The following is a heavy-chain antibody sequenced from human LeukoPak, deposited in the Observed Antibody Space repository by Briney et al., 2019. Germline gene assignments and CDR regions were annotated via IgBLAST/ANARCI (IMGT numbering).Heavy chain of an antibody. CDR3: ARGGYCSGGRCYSDAFDI. CDR1: GGSISSYY. Sequence: SETLSLTCTVSGGSISSYYWSWIRQPAGKGLEWIGHIYTSGSTNHNPSLKSRVTMSVDTSKNQFSLKLSSVTAADTAVYYCARGGYCSGGRCYSDAFDIWGQGTMVTVSS. V-gene: IGHV4-4*07. D-gene: IGHD2-15*01. CDR2: IYTSGST. J-gene: IGHJ3*02.